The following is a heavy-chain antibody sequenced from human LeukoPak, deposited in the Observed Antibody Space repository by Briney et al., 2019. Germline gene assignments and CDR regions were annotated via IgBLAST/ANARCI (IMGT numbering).Heavy chain of an antibody. Sequence: PGGSLRLSCAASGFTFSRYWMSWVRQAPGKGLEWVASINQDESAKYYVDSVKGRFTISRDNAKNSLYLQMNSLRAEDTALYYCARGLEQVGGYFDYWGQGTLATVSS. V-gene: IGHV3-7*03. D-gene: IGHD3-16*01. J-gene: IGHJ4*02. CDR1: GFTFSRYW. CDR2: INQDESAK. CDR3: ARGLEQVGGYFDY.